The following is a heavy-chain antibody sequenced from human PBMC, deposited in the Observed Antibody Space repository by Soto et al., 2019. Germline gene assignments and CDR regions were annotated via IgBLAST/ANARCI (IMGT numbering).Heavy chain of an antibody. CDR2: ISYDGSNK. Sequence: PGGSLRLSCAASGFTFSSYGMHWVRQAPGKGLEWVAVISYDGSNKYYADSVKGRFTISRDNSKNTLYLQMNSLRAEDTAVYYCAKSFIEAAGKEGYFDYWGQGTLVTVSS. D-gene: IGHD6-13*01. V-gene: IGHV3-30*18. CDR1: GFTFSSYG. CDR3: AKSFIEAAGKEGYFDY. J-gene: IGHJ4*02.